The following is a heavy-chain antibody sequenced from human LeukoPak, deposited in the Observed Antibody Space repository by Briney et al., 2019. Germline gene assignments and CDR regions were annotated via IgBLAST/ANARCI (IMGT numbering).Heavy chain of an antibody. CDR3: ARDHQTYCSSTSCYTNRFDY. J-gene: IGHJ4*02. CDR2: MWYDGSNK. Sequence: GRSLRLSCAASGFTFSSYGMHWVRQAPGKGLEWVAVMWYDGSNKYYADSVKGRFTISRDNSKDTLYLQMNSLRAEDTAVYYCARDHQTYCSSTSCYTNRFDYWGQGTLVTVSS. D-gene: IGHD2-2*02. V-gene: IGHV3-33*01. CDR1: GFTFSSYG.